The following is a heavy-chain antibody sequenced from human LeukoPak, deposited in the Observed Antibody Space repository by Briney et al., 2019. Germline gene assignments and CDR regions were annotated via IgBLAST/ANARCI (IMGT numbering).Heavy chain of an antibody. J-gene: IGHJ4*02. D-gene: IGHD4-17*01. CDR1: GGSVSDYY. CDR3: ARHSYGDVYYLDF. Sequence: SETLSLTFSVSGGSVSDYYWSWIRQSPGKGLEWIGYFYYSGSSRFNPSLKSRVAISVDTSNNQFSLKLTSVTAADTAVYYCARHSYGDVYYLDFWGQGTLVTVSS. CDR2: FYYSGSS. V-gene: IGHV4-59*08.